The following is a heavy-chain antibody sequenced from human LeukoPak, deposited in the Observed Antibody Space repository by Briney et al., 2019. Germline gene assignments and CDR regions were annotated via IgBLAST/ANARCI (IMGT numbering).Heavy chain of an antibody. CDR3: ARVYSSGWYADWYFDL. D-gene: IGHD6-19*01. CDR1: GGSISSYY. V-gene: IGHV4-59*01. CDR2: IYYSGST. J-gene: IGHJ2*01. Sequence: PSETLSLTCTVSGGSISSYYWSWIRQPPGKGLEWIGYIYYSGSTNYNPSLKSRVTISVDKSKNQFSLKLSSVTAADTAVYYCARVYSSGWYADWYFDLWGRGTLVTVSS.